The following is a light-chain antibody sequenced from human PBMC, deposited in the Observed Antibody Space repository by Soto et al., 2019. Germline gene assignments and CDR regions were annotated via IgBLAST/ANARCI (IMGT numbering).Light chain of an antibody. V-gene: IGKV1-5*03. CDR3: QEFNDYSNYT. Sequence: DIQLTQSPSTLSASIGDRVTITCRASQTITKWLAWYQRKPGLAPKLLIYEVFRLGSGVPSRFSGSGSGTELTLTISSLQAGDSATYYCQEFNDYSNYTFGPGTQLEIK. J-gene: IGKJ2*01. CDR2: EVF. CDR1: QTITKW.